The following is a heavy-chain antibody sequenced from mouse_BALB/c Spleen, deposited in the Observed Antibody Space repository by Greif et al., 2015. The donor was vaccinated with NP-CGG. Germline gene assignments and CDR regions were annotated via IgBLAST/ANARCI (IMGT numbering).Heavy chain of an antibody. D-gene: IGHD1-1*01. CDR2: ILPGSGST. J-gene: IGHJ4*01. Sequence: QVQLQQSGAELMKPGASVKIPCKATGYTFSSYWIEWVRQRPGHGLEWIGEILPGSGSTNYNEKFKGKATFTADTSSNTAYMQLSSLTSEDSAVYYCNYGSRDYYAMDYWGQGTSVTVSS. CDR3: NYGSRDYYAMDY. CDR1: GYTFSSYW. V-gene: IGHV1-9*01.